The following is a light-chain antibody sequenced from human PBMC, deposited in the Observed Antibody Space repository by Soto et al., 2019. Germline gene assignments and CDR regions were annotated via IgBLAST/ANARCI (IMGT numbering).Light chain of an antibody. CDR2: DVS. CDR3: CSYAGSYNLGV. Sequence: QSALTQPRSVSGSPGQSVTISCTGTSSDVGGYDFVYWYQQHPGKAPKLMIYDVSKRPSGVPDRFSGSKSANSASLTISGLQAEDEALYYCCSYAGSYNLGVFGGGTKLTVL. J-gene: IGLJ3*02. CDR1: SSDVGGYDF. V-gene: IGLV2-11*01.